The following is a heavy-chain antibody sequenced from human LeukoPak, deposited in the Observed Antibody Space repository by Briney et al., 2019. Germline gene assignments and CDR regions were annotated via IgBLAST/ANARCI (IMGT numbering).Heavy chain of an antibody. V-gene: IGHV3-21*01. CDR2: ISSSSKYI. J-gene: IGHJ4*02. CDR3: ASESVTTGLGY. Sequence: PGGSLRLSCAASGFTFSDYSMNWVRQAPGKGLEWVSSISSSSKYIYYADSVKGRFTISRDNAKNSLYLQMNSLRAEDTAPYYCASESVTTGLGYWGQGTLVTVSS. CDR1: GFTFSDYS. D-gene: IGHD4-17*01.